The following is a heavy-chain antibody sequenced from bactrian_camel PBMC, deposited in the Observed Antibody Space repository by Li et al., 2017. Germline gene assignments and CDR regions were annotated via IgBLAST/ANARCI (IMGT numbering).Heavy chain of an antibody. CDR3: AADRPVTAYGEVRCSESPAFDW. Sequence: HVQLVESGGEPVQAGGSLRLTCETSGYTYRHICMGWFRQVPGKEREGVAALYTGGGSSTYYADSVKGRFTISKDNNKHMVYLDMGSFKPEDTAVYYCAADRPVTAYGEVRCSESPAFDWWGLGTQVTVS. CDR2: LYTGGGSST. CDR1: GYTYRHIC. J-gene: IGHJ4*01. V-gene: IGHV3-3*01. D-gene: IGHD6*01.